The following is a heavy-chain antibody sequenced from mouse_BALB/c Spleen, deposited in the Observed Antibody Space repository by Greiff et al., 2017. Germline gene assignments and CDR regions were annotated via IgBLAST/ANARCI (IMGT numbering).Heavy chain of an antibody. CDR1: GFSLTSYG. J-gene: IGHJ2*01. D-gene: IGHD1-1*01. Sequence: VHLVESGPGLVAPSQSLSITCTVSGFSLTSYGVHWVRQPPGKGLEWLGVIWAGGSTNYNSALMSRLSISKDNSKSQVFLKMNSLQTDDTAMYYCAREGTTVVAPYFDYWGQGTTLTVSS. CDR3: AREGTTVVAPYFDY. CDR2: IWAGGST. V-gene: IGHV2-9*02.